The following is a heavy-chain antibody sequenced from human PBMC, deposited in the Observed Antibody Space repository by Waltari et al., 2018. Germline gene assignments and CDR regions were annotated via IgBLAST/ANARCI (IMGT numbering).Heavy chain of an antibody. Sequence: QVQLVESGGCVVQPGGSLSLSCAASGLTFSRHGMHWAPQPPGKGLEWVAFIRYDGSNKYYADSVKGRFTISRDNSKNTLYLQMNSLRAEDTAVYYCAKDPYSSSWYGWFDPWGQGTLVTVSS. CDR1: GLTFSRHG. CDR3: AKDPYSSSWYGWFDP. J-gene: IGHJ5*02. V-gene: IGHV3-30*02. CDR2: IRYDGSNK. D-gene: IGHD6-13*01.